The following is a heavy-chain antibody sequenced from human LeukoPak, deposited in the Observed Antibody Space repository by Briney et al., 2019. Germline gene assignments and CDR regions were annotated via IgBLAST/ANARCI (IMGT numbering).Heavy chain of an antibody. CDR3: AREDYYDSSGYYYSYSDY. CDR1: GYSISSGYY. D-gene: IGHD3-22*01. Sequence: SETLSLTCTVSGYSISSGYYWGWIRQPPGKGLEWIGSIYHSGSTYYNPSLKSRVTISVDTSKNQFSLKLSSVTAADTAVYYCAREDYYDSSGYYYSYSDYWGQGTLVTVSS. CDR2: IYHSGST. J-gene: IGHJ4*02. V-gene: IGHV4-38-2*02.